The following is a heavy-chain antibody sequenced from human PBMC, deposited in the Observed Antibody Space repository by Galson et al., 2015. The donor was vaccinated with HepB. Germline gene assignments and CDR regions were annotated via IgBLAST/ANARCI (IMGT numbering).Heavy chain of an antibody. CDR1: GFTFSSYA. CDR3: AKDQDVVVPPASFGEY. CDR2: ISGSGGST. D-gene: IGHD2-2*01. Sequence: SLRLSCAASGFTFSSYAMSWVRQAPGKGLEWVSAISGSGGSTYYADSVKGRFTISRDNSKNTLYLQMNSLRAEDTALYFCAKDQDVVVPPASFGEYWGQGTLVTVSS. J-gene: IGHJ4*02. V-gene: IGHV3-23*01.